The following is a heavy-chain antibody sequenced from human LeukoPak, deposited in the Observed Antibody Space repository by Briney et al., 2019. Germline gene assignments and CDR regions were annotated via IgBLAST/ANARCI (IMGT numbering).Heavy chain of an antibody. CDR3: AKDPGYCSSTSCYAGDYYYGMDV. CDR1: GFTFSSYA. D-gene: IGHD2-2*01. CDR2: ISGSGGST. Sequence: GGSLRLSCAASGFTFSSYAMSWVRQAPGKGLECVSAISGSGGSTYYADSVKGRFTISRDNSKNTLYLQMNSLRAEDTAVYYCAKDPGYCSSTSCYAGDYYYGMDVLGQGTTVTVSS. J-gene: IGHJ6*02. V-gene: IGHV3-23*01.